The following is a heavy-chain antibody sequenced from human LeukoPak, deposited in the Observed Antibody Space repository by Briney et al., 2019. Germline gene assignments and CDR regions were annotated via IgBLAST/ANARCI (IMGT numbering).Heavy chain of an antibody. D-gene: IGHD2-21*01. V-gene: IGHV1-18*01. CDR3: ARDLWYGPPFDY. J-gene: IGHJ4*02. CDR1: GYTFTSYG. Sequence: ASVKVSCKASGYTFTSYGISWVRQAPGQGLEQMGWISAYNGNTNYAQKLQGRVTMTTDTSTSTAYMELRSLRSDDTAVYYCARDLWYGPPFDYWGQGTLVTVSS. CDR2: ISAYNGNT.